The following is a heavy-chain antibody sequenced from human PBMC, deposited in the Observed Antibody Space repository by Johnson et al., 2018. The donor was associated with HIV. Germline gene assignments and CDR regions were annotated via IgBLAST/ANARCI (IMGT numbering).Heavy chain of an antibody. Sequence: QMLLVESGGGVVQPGRSLRLACAASAFTFSNYAMHWVRQAPGKGLEWVAVISYDGSSKYYAESLKGRISISRDNSMNTLYLQMNSLRAEDTALYYCARPIARGASDIWGQGTMVTVSS. D-gene: IGHD3-10*01. CDR3: ARPIARGASDI. CDR1: AFTFSNYA. J-gene: IGHJ3*02. V-gene: IGHV3-30-3*01. CDR2: ISYDGSSK.